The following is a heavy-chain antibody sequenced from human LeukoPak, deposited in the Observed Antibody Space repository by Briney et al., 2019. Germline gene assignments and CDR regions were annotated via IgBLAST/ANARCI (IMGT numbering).Heavy chain of an antibody. CDR1: GMTVSTTY. D-gene: IGHD3-10*01. CDR2: IYNSGNT. CDR3: VRAGASGRSGRLVPGAFDV. V-gene: IGHV3-53*01. J-gene: IGHJ3*01. Sequence: PGGSLRLSCAISGMTVSTTYMTWVRQAPGKGLEWVSVIYNSGNTYYADSVKGRFTISRDNSKNTVYLQMNSLRADDTAVYYCVRAGASGRSGRLVPGAFDVWGQGTMVTVFS.